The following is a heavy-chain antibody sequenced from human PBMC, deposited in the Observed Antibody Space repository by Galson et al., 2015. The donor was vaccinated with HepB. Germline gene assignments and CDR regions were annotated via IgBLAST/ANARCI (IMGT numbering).Heavy chain of an antibody. CDR2: INPSGGST. V-gene: IGHV1-46*01. CDR3: ARDRGVGATRSYGMDV. J-gene: IGHJ6*02. D-gene: IGHD1-26*01. CDR1: GYTFTSYY. Sequence: SVKVSCKASGYTFTSYYMHWVRQAPGQGLEWMGIINPSGGSTSYAQKFQGRVTMTRDTSTSTVYMELSSLRSEDTAVYYCARDRGVGATRSYGMDVWGQGTTVTVSS.